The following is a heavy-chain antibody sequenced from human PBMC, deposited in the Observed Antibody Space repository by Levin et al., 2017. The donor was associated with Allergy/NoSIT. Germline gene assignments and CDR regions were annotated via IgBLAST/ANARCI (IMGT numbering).Heavy chain of an antibody. CDR1: GFTFSNAW. CDR2: IKSKTDGGTT. V-gene: IGHV3-15*01. J-gene: IGHJ3*02. D-gene: IGHD6-6*01. Sequence: TGGSLRLSCAASGFTFSNAWMSWVRQAPGKGLEWVGRIKSKTDGGTTDYAAPVKGRFTISRDDSKNTLYLQMNSLKTEDTAVYYCTTVDTYSSSSRPPDNAFDIWGQGTMVTVSS. CDR3: TTVDTYSSSSRPPDNAFDI.